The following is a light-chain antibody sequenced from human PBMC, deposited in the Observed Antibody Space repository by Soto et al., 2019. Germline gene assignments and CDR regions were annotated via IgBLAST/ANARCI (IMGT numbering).Light chain of an antibody. V-gene: IGKV3-15*01. CDR2: GAS. CDR3: QQYNNWPPAYT. CDR1: QSVSSN. Sequence: EIVMMQSPATLSVSPGERATLSCRASQSVSSNLAWYQQKPGQAPRLLIYGASTRATGIPARFSGSGSGTEFTLTISSLQSEDFAVYYCQQYNNWPPAYTFGQGTKLKIK. J-gene: IGKJ2*01.